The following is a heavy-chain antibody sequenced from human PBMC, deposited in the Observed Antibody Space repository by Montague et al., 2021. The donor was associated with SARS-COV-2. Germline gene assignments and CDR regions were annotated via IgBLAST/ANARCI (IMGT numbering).Heavy chain of an antibody. CDR3: AGGIVGATVPLDCYYGMDV. V-gene: IGHV3-20*04. CDR1: GFTFGDHG. D-gene: IGHD1-26*01. Sequence: SLRLSCAASGFTFGDHGMSWVRQAPGKGLEWVSVINWNGGSTGYADSVKGRFTISRDNAKNSLYMQMNSLRAEDAAFYYCAGGIVGATVPLDCYYGMDVWGQGTTVTVSS. J-gene: IGHJ6*02. CDR2: INWNGGST.